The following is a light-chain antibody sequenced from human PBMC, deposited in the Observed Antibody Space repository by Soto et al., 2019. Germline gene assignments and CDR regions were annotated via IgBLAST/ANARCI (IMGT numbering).Light chain of an antibody. J-gene: IGKJ1*01. CDR2: ATS. CDR3: QEAHGFPWT. V-gene: IGKV1-12*02. CDR1: QDISSW. Sequence: IPLTQSPSSVSASVGDRVTISCRASQDISSWLAWYQQKPGKAPKPLIYATSSLQSGVPSRFSGSRSGTSFTFTISSLQAEYFATYYCQEAHGFPWTFGQGTRV.